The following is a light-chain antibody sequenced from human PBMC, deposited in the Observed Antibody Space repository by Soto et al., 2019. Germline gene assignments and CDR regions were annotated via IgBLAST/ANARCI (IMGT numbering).Light chain of an antibody. CDR3: QHYNSYPCT. J-gene: IGKJ4*01. V-gene: IGKV1-5*03. Sequence: DIQMTQSPSTLSASLGDRVTITCRASQSISGCLAWYQQKPGTAPKLLIYKASTLDSGVPSRFSGSGSGTQFTLTISSLQPDDFAVYYCQHYNSYPCTFGQGTKVEIK. CDR2: KAS. CDR1: QSISGC.